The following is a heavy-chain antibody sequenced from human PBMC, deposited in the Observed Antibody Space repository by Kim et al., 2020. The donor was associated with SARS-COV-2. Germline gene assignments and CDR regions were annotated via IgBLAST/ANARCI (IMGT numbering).Heavy chain of an antibody. J-gene: IGHJ3*02. V-gene: IGHV3-30*02. D-gene: IGHD3-3*01. Sequence: RFTISRDNSKNTLYLQMNSLGAEDTAVYYCAKDYDFWSGDSKHKTDAFDIWGQGTMVTVSS. CDR3: AKDYDFWSGDSKHKTDAFDI.